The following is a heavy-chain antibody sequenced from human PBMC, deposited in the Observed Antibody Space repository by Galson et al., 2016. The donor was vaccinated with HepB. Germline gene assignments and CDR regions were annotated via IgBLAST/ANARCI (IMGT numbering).Heavy chain of an antibody. V-gene: IGHV1-8*01. CDR1: GYTFTSYE. CDR3: ARTLSMVQGVGLLY. D-gene: IGHD3-10*01. Sequence: SVKVSCKASGYTFTSYEINWVRQATGQGLEWMGWMNPNSDNTGYAQKFQGRVTMTRNTSISTAYMELSSLRSEDTAVYYCARTLSMVQGVGLLYWGQGTLVTVSS. J-gene: IGHJ4*02. CDR2: MNPNSDNT.